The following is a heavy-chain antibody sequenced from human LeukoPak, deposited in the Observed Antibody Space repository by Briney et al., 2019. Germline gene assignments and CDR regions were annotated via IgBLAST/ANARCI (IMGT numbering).Heavy chain of an antibody. V-gene: IGHV1-18*04. J-gene: IGHJ4*02. CDR3: ARDPKDDTSGYYYFDY. CDR1: GYTFTSYH. Sequence: ASVKVSCKASGYTFTSYHMHWVRQAPGQGLEWMGWISAYNGNTNYAQKLQGRVTMTTDTSTSTAYMELSSLRSEDTAVYYCARDPKDDTSGYYYFDYWGQGTLVTVSS. D-gene: IGHD3-22*01. CDR2: ISAYNGNT.